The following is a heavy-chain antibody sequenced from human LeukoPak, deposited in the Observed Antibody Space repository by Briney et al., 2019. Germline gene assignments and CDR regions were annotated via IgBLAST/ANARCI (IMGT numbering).Heavy chain of an antibody. Sequence: ASVKVSCKASGYTFTSYDINGVRQATGQGLEWMGWMTPNSGITGYAQKFQGRVTITRNTSITTAYMELSSLRSEDTAVYYCARGRDGYNFGYLDLWGRGTLVTVSS. CDR1: GYTFTSYD. CDR2: MTPNSGIT. V-gene: IGHV1-8*03. CDR3: ARGRDGYNFGYLDL. D-gene: IGHD5-24*01. J-gene: IGHJ2*01.